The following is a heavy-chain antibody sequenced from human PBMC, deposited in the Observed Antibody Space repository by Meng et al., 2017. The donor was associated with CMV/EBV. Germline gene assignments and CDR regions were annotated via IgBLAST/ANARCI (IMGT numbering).Heavy chain of an antibody. CDR1: GFTFDDYA. V-gene: IGHV3-20*04. CDR2: INWNGGST. Sequence: GESLKISCAASGFTFDDYAMHWVRQAPGKGLEWVSGINWNGGSTGYADSVKGRFTISRDNAKNSLYLQMNSLRAEDTALYYCARGFRLWRFGGVIASNLDYWGQGTLVTVSS. D-gene: IGHD3-16*02. J-gene: IGHJ4*02. CDR3: ARGFRLWRFGGVIASNLDY.